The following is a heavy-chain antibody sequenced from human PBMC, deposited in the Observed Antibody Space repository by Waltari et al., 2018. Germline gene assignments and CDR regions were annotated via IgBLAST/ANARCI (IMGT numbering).Heavy chain of an antibody. Sequence: QVQLQQWGAGLLKPSETLSLTCAVYGGSFSGYYWSWIRQPPGKGLEWIGEINHSGSTNYNPSLKSRVTISVDTSKNQFSLKLSSVTAADTAVYYCARGRRYSNYGLDYWGQGTLVTVSS. CDR3: ARGRRYSNYGLDY. CDR1: GGSFSGYY. V-gene: IGHV4-34*01. CDR2: INHSGST. D-gene: IGHD4-4*01. J-gene: IGHJ4*02.